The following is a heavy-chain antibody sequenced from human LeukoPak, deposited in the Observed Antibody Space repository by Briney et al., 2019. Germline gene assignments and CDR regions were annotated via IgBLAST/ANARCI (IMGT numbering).Heavy chain of an antibody. CDR1: GFTFSDYY. V-gene: IGHV3-11*04. CDR2: ISSSGSTM. CDR3: ARDRIVGATKTGDFDY. D-gene: IGHD1-26*01. Sequence: GGSLRLSCAASGFTFSDYYMSWIRQAPGKGLEWASYISSSGSTMYYADSVKGRFTISRDNAKNSLYLQMNSLRAEDTAVYYCARDRIVGATKTGDFDYWGQGTLVTVSS. J-gene: IGHJ4*02.